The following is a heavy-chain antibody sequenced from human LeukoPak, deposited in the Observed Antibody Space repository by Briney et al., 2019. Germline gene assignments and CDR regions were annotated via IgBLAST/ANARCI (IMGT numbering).Heavy chain of an antibody. Sequence: PSETLSLTCAVYGGSFIRYYRSWIRQSPGRGLEWIAEIDHRGDINYNPSVKSRVTISVDTSKNQFSLKVRSLSAADTAVYYCARGATMSETGYFDFWGQGTLVTVSS. J-gene: IGHJ4*03. V-gene: IGHV4-34*01. CDR3: ARGATMSETGYFDF. CDR1: GGSFIRYY. CDR2: IDHRGDI. D-gene: IGHD2-21*02.